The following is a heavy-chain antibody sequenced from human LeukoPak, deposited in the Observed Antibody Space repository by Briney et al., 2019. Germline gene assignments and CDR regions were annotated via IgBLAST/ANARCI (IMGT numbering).Heavy chain of an antibody. D-gene: IGHD3-10*01. V-gene: IGHV3-7*01. J-gene: IGHJ6*03. Sequence: PGGSLRLSCAASGFTFSNYWMTWFRQTPGKGLEWVGNIKPDGSEKYYVDSVKGRFTISRDNAKNSLYLQMNSLRAEDTAVYYCARDYKRVVRGVIIASYYYYYMDVWGKGTTVTISS. CDR3: ARDYKRVVRGVIIASYYYYYMDV. CDR1: GFTFSNYW. CDR2: IKPDGSEK.